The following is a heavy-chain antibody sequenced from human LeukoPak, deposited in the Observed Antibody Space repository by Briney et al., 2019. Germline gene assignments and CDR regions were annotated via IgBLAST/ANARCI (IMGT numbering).Heavy chain of an antibody. CDR1: GYTFTGYY. V-gene: IGHV1-2*02. CDR2: INPNSGGT. CDR3: ARVDRNYYDFWSGYSGNIDY. J-gene: IGHJ4*02. D-gene: IGHD3-3*01. Sequence: ASVKVSCKASGYTFTGYYMHWVRQAPGQGLEWMGWINPNSGGTNYAQKFQGRVTMTRYTSISTAYMELSRLRSDDTAVYYCARVDRNYYDFWSGYSGNIDYWGQGTLVTVSS.